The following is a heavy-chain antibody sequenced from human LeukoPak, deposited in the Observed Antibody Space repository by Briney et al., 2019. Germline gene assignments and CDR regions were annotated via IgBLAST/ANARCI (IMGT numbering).Heavy chain of an antibody. CDR3: AELGITMIGGV. D-gene: IGHD3-10*02. J-gene: IGHJ6*04. Sequence: GGSLRLSCAVSGFTFSRYTMNWVRQVPGKGLEWVSCISGGSGSSSYIYYADSVKGRFTISRDNAKNSLYLQMNSLRAEDTAVYYCAELGITMIGGVWGKGTTVTISS. V-gene: IGHV3-21*01. CDR2: ISGGSGSSSYI. CDR1: GFTFSRYT.